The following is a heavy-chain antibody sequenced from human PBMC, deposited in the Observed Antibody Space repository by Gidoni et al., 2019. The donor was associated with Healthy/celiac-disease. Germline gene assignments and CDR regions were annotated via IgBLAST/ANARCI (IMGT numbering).Heavy chain of an antibody. J-gene: IGHJ4*02. CDR3: ARGRNEYSSSSRSYYFDY. Sequence: QVQLQESVPGLVKPSPTLSLTCTVSAGSIISGGYSWSWIRQHPGKGLEWIGYIYYSGSTYYNPSLKSRVTISVDTSKNQFSLKLSSVTAADTAVYYCARGRNEYSSSSRSYYFDYWGQGTLVTVSS. D-gene: IGHD6-6*01. V-gene: IGHV4-31*03. CDR2: IYYSGST. CDR1: AGSIISGGYS.